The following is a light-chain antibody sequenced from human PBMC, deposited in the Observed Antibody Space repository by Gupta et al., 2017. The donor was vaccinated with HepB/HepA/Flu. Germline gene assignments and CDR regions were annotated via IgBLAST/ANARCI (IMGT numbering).Light chain of an antibody. CDR2: KAS. CDR3: QQYNDYSWT. V-gene: IGKV1-5*03. Sequence: DIQMTQSPSTLSASAGDRVTITCRATQSISSWLAWYQQKPGKAPKVLIYKASNLESGVPSRFSGSGSGTEFTLTISSLQPDDFATYYCQQYNDYSWTCGQGTKVEI. J-gene: IGKJ1*01. CDR1: QSISSW.